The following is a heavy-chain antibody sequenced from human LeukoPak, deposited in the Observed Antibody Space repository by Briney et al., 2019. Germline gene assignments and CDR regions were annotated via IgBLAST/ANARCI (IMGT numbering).Heavy chain of an antibody. V-gene: IGHV1-18*01. D-gene: IGHD2-15*01. CDR1: GSTLTSYA. CDR2: ISAYNGNT. CDR3: ARGIIGYYFDY. Sequence: ASVKVSCKASGSTLTSYAVSGVPQAPGQGLEWMGWISAYNGNTNYAQKLQGRVTMTTDTSTSTAYMELRSLRFVDTAVYYCARGIIGYYFDYWCQGTLVTVSS. J-gene: IGHJ4*02.